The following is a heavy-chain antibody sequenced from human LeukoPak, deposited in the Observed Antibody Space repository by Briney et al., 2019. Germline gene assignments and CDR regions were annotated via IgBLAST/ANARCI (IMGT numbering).Heavy chain of an antibody. J-gene: IGHJ4*02. D-gene: IGHD6-13*01. CDR1: GFTFSDYY. V-gene: IGHV3-11*05. CDR2: ISSSSSYT. Sequence: GGSLRLSCAASGFTFSDYYMSWIRQAPGKGLEWVSYISSSSSYTNYADSVKGRFTISRDNARNSLHLQMDSLRAEDTAVYYCARDPGIAAALFDYWGQGTLVTVSS. CDR3: ARDPGIAAALFDY.